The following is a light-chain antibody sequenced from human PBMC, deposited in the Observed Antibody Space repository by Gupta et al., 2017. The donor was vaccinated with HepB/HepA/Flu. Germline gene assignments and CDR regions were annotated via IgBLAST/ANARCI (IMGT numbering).Light chain of an antibody. V-gene: IGLV1-36*01. Sequence: QSVLTQPPPVSDAPRQRVTISSSGSSSNIGNNAVHWYQQLPGKAPKLLISYDDLRHSGVPERFSGSKSGTSAALAINGLPAEDEADYYCAAWDDSRNGQVFGGGTKLTVL. CDR2: YDD. CDR3: AAWDDSRNGQV. CDR1: SSNIGNNA. J-gene: IGLJ3*02.